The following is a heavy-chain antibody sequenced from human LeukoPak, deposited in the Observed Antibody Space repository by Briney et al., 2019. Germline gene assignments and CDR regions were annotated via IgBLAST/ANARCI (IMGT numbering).Heavy chain of an antibody. Sequence: PSETLSLTCTVSGGSISSYYWSWIWQPAGKGLEWIGRIYTSGSTNYNPSLKSRVTVSVDTSKNQFSLKLSSVTAADTAVYYCAVCSVTGRAFDIWGQGTMVTVSS. CDR2: IYTSGST. CDR1: GGSISSYY. CDR3: AVCSVTGRAFDI. V-gene: IGHV4-4*07. J-gene: IGHJ3*02. D-gene: IGHD3-10*02.